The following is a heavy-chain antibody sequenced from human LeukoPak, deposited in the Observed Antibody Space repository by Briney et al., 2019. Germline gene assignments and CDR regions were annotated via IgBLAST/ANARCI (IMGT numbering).Heavy chain of an antibody. Sequence: ASVTVSFTTSGYTFINYYIHWIRQAPGQGLEWMGRINPSTGGTDFAQKFQGEVSMTTDTSISTAYMHLSRLGSDDTAVYYCATLGEDKTDTPFDYWGQGTLVTVSS. V-gene: IGHV1-2*06. J-gene: IGHJ4*02. CDR2: INPSTGGT. D-gene: IGHD3-16*01. CDR1: GYTFINYY. CDR3: ATLGEDKTDTPFDY.